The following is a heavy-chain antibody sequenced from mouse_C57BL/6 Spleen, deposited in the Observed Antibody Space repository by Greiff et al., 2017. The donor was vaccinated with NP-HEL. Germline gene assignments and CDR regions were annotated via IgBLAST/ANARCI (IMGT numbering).Heavy chain of an antibody. CDR2: INYDGSST. Sequence: EVQRVESEGGLVQPGSSMKLSCTASGFTFSDYYMAWVRQVPEKGLEWVANINYDGSSTYYLDSLKSRFIISRDNAKNILYLQMSSLKSEDTATYYCARDTGYYAMDYWGQGTSVTVSS. D-gene: IGHD1-1*01. V-gene: IGHV5-16*01. CDR1: GFTFSDYY. J-gene: IGHJ4*01. CDR3: ARDTGYYAMDY.